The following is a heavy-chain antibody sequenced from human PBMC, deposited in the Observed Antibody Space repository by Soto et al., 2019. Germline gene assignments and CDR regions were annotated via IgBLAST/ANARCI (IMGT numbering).Heavy chain of an antibody. CDR2: IIPIFGTA. J-gene: IGHJ3*02. CDR3: ARGAAAAPYHDAFDI. CDR1: GGTFSSYA. D-gene: IGHD6-13*01. Sequence: ASVKVSCKASGGTFSSYAISWVRQAPGQGLEWMGGIIPIFGTANYAQKFQGRVTITADKSTSTAYMELSSLRSEDTAVYYCARGAAAAPYHDAFDIWGQGTMVTVSS. V-gene: IGHV1-69*06.